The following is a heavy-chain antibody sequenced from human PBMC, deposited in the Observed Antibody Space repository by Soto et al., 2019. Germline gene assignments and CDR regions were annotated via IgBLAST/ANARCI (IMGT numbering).Heavy chain of an antibody. J-gene: IGHJ5*02. V-gene: IGHV1-69*01. CDR1: GGAFSSYA. CDR3: ARGVRAALGAVYSWFDL. CDR2: IVPILRRA. D-gene: IGHD2-15*01. Sequence: QVQLVQSGAEVKKPGSSVKVSCKTSGGAFSSYAISWVRQAPGQGLEWMGGIVPILRRADYAQKFQGRVNVTADEAASTAYMELTSLRAEDLAVYYCARGVRAALGAVYSWFDLWGQGTLVTVSS.